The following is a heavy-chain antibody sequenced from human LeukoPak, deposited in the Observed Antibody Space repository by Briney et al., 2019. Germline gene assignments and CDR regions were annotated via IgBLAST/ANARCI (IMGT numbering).Heavy chain of an antibody. D-gene: IGHD2-15*01. V-gene: IGHV3-21*01. CDR3: ARGRGDCSGGSCPFTTYMDV. CDR2: ISSSDSYI. Sequence: GGSLRLSCAASGFTFSTYSMNWVRQAPGKGLEWVSSISSSDSYIYYADSVKGRFTISRDNAKNSLYLQMNSLRAEDTAVYYCARGRGDCSGGSCPFTTYMDVWGKGTTATVSS. J-gene: IGHJ6*03. CDR1: GFTFSTYS.